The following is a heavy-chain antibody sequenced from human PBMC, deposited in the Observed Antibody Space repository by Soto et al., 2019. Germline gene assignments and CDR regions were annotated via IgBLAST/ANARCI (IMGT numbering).Heavy chain of an antibody. CDR2: VTHEWTLY. V-gene: IGHV3-30*18. Sequence: QVQLVESGGGVVQPGRSLRLSCVASGFTFSSCAMHWVRQVPGKGLEWLAVVTHEWTLYPYAYSVKDRFSISRDNSRKTLYLQMNGLRPEATAVYYCVKDRSDTWSFDYWGQGTLVTVSS. J-gene: IGHJ4*02. CDR3: VKDRSDTWSFDY. CDR1: GFTFSSCA.